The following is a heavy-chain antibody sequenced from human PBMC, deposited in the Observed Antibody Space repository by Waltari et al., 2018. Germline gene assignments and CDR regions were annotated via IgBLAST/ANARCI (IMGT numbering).Heavy chain of an antibody. CDR1: GFIFSSYW. J-gene: IGHJ4*02. Sequence: EVQLVESGGGMVQPGGSLRLSCAASGFIFSSYWMSWVRQAPGQGLEWVANIKQDGSEKYYVDSVKGRFTISRDNAKNSLYLQMDSLRAEDTAVYYCARDLRPPGYSSGWYPHDYWGQGTLVTVSS. CDR3: ARDLRPPGYSSGWYPHDY. CDR2: IKQDGSEK. V-gene: IGHV3-7*01. D-gene: IGHD6-19*01.